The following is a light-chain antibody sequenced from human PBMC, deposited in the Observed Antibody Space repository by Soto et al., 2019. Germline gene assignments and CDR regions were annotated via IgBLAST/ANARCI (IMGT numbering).Light chain of an antibody. V-gene: IGKV1-39*01. Sequence: DIQMTPSPSSLSASEGDRVTITCRASQSISDFLNWYQQKPGKAPKLLIYAASSLQSGVPSRFTGSGSGTDFTLTISSLQPEDFATYYCQQSYSTPFTFGPGTTVDIK. CDR3: QQSYSTPFT. J-gene: IGKJ3*01. CDR1: QSISDF. CDR2: AAS.